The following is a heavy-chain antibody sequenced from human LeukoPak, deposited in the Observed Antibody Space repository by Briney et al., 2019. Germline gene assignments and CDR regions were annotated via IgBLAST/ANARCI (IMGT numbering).Heavy chain of an antibody. CDR2: IYYSGST. J-gene: IGHJ3*01. Sequence: PSQTLSLTCTVSGGSISSGGYYWSWIRQHPGKGLEWIGYIYYSGSTYYNPSLKSRVSMSVDTSKSHFSLKLSSVTAADTAVYYCARGGYCSSTSCLQSYAFDLRGQGTMVTVSS. D-gene: IGHD2-2*03. V-gene: IGHV4-31*03. CDR3: ARGGYCSSTSCLQSYAFDL. CDR1: GGSISSGGYY.